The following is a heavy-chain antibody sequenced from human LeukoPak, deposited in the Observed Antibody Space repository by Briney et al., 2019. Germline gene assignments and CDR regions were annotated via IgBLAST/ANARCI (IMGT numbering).Heavy chain of an antibody. CDR2: ISGSGGGT. CDR3: ARVDDYGGNLLFDY. V-gene: IGHV3-23*01. CDR1: GFSSYA. Sequence: GGSLRLSCAASGFSSYAMSWVRQAPGKGLEWVSTISGSGGGTYYADSVKGRFTISRDNSKNTLYLQMNSLRAEDTAVYYCARVDDYGGNLLFDYWGQGTLVTVSS. J-gene: IGHJ4*02. D-gene: IGHD4-23*01.